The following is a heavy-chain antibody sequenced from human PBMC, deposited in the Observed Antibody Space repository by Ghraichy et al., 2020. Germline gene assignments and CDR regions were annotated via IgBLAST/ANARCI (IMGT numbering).Heavy chain of an antibody. J-gene: IGHJ4*02. CDR1: GFTFSSYA. D-gene: IGHD1-14*01. CDR2: ISSSGGNT. CDR3: ANCPLVYHPGGHYFDY. V-gene: IGHV3-23*01. Sequence: GGSLRLSCAASGFTFSSYAMSWVRQAPGKGLEWVSAISSSGGNTYYADSVKGRFTISRDNSKNTLYLQMNSLRAEDTAVYYCANCPLVYHPGGHYFDYWGQGTLVTVSS.